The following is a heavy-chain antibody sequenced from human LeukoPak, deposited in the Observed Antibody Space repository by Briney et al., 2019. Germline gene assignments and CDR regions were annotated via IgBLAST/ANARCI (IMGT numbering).Heavy chain of an antibody. V-gene: IGHV1-2*02. Sequence: ASVKVSCKASGYTFTGYYMHWVRQAPGQGLEWMGWINPNSGVTNYAQKCQGSVTMTRDTSISTAYMELSRLRSDDTAVYYCARDGIAALDIWGQGTMVTVSS. CDR1: GYTFTGYY. CDR3: ARDGIAALDI. D-gene: IGHD6-13*01. CDR2: INPNSGVT. J-gene: IGHJ3*02.